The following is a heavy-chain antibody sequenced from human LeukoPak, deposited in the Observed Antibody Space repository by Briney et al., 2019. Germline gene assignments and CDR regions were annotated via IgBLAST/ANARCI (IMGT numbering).Heavy chain of an antibody. CDR1: GFTFSSYS. CDR3: ARGRYYDIFGY. D-gene: IGHD3-9*01. V-gene: IGHV3-21*01. Sequence: GGSLRLFCAASGFTFSSYSMNWVRQAPGKRLERVSSISSSSSYIYYADSVKGRFTISRDNAKNSLYLQMNSLRAEDTAVYYCARGRYYDIFGYWGQGTLVTVSS. CDR2: ISSSSSYI. J-gene: IGHJ4*02.